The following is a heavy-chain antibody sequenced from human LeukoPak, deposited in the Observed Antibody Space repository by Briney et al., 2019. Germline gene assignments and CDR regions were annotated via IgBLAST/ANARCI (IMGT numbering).Heavy chain of an antibody. V-gene: IGHV1-2*02. Sequence: ASVKVSCKASGYTFTGCYMHWVRQAPGQGLEWMGWINPNSGGTNYAQKFQGRVTMTRDTSISTAYMELSRLRSDDTAVCYCAVAVANQYYYMDVWGKGTTVTISS. D-gene: IGHD6-19*01. CDR3: AVAVANQYYYMDV. J-gene: IGHJ6*03. CDR2: INPNSGGT. CDR1: GYTFTGCY.